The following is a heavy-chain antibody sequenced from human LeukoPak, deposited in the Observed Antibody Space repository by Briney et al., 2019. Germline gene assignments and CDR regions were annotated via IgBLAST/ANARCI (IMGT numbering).Heavy chain of an antibody. V-gene: IGHV3-30*03. CDR1: GFTFSSYG. Sequence: QPGGSLRLSCAASGFTFSSYGLHWVRQAPGKGLEWVAVISFDGSDKYYADSVKGRFTISRDNSKNSLYLQMNSLRAEDTAVYYCARGRSDGNYWGQGTLVTVSS. CDR2: ISFDGSDK. CDR3: ARGRSDGNY. J-gene: IGHJ4*02. D-gene: IGHD1-14*01.